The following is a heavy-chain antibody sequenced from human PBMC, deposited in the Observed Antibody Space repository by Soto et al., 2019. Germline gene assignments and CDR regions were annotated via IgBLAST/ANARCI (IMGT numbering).Heavy chain of an antibody. V-gene: IGHV4-34*01. Sequence: PSETLSLTCAVYGGSFSGYYWSWIRQPPGKGLEWIGEINHSGSTNYNPSLKSRVTISVDTSKNQFSLKLSSVTAADTAVYYCARGPYIWGSYRPSDAFDIWGQGTMVTVSS. J-gene: IGHJ3*02. CDR2: INHSGST. CDR3: ARGPYIWGSYRPSDAFDI. D-gene: IGHD3-16*02. CDR1: GGSFSGYY.